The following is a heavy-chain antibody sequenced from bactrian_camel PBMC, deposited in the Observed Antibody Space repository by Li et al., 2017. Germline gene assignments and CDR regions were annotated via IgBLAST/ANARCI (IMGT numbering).Heavy chain of an antibody. CDR3: AGVLGASHSDVYGFLDEGLDTF. J-gene: IGHJ4*01. CDR1: GYTYSSSC. Sequence: VQLVESGGGSVQAGGSLTLSCTPSGYTYSSSCMAWFRQAPGKEREGVASKDSDGTTTYADSVKGRFTIARDDNQQTMWLDMTNLTPDDTDRYYCAGVLGASHSDVYGFLDEGLDTFWGQGTQVIVS. D-gene: IGHD4*01. CDR2: KDSDGTT. V-gene: IGHV3S67*01.